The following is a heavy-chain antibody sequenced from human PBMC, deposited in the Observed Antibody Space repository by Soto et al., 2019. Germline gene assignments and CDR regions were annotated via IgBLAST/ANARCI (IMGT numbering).Heavy chain of an antibody. CDR2: IYYSGST. Sequence: PSETLSLTCTVSGGSVSSGSYYWSWIRQPPGKGLEWIGYIYYSGSTNYNPSLKSRVTISVDTSKNQFSLKLSSVTAADTAVYYCARDFPRRLGYYYYGMDVWGQGTTVTVSS. CDR3: ARDFPRRLGYYYYGMDV. J-gene: IGHJ6*02. CDR1: GGSVSSGSYY. V-gene: IGHV4-61*01.